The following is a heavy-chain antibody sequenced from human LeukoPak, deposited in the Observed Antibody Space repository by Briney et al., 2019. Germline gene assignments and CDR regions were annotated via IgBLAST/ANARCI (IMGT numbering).Heavy chain of an antibody. CDR3: ARGDYCSSTSCYYNWFDP. J-gene: IGHJ5*02. D-gene: IGHD2-2*01. V-gene: IGHV4-34*01. CDR2: INHSGST. Sequence: PSETLSLTCAVYGGSFSGYYWSWIRQPPGKRLEWIGEINHSGSTNYNPSLKSRVTISVDTSKNQFSLKLSSVTAADTAVYYCARGDYCSSTSCYYNWFDPWGQGTLVTVSS. CDR1: GGSFSGYY.